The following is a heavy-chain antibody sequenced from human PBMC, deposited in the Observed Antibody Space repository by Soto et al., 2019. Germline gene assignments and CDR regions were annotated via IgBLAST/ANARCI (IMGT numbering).Heavy chain of an antibody. D-gene: IGHD3-22*01. J-gene: IGHJ4*02. V-gene: IGHV4-59*01. CDR2: IYYSGSS. Sequence: SETLSLTCTVSGGSISGYYWSWIRQPPGKGLEWIGYIYYSGSSNYNPSLKSRVTIPLDTSKNQFSLRLRSVTAADTAVYYCARARYDSSGYYYFDYWGQGTLVTVSS. CDR1: GGSISGYY. CDR3: ARARYDSSGYYYFDY.